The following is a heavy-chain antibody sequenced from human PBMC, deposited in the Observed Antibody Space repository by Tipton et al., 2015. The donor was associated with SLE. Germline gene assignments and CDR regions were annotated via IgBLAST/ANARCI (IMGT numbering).Heavy chain of an antibody. Sequence: QSGAEVKMPGASVKVSCRASGYTFTNYYLHWVRQAPGQGLEWMGWINPNSGAKSYAQKFQGRVTMTRDTSVSTAYMELNRLRFDDAAVFYCARGNSGPGDYWGQGTLVTVPS. D-gene: IGHD2/OR15-2a*01. CDR2: INPNSGAK. V-gene: IGHV1-2*02. CDR3: ARGNSGPGDY. CDR1: GYTFTNYY. J-gene: IGHJ4*02.